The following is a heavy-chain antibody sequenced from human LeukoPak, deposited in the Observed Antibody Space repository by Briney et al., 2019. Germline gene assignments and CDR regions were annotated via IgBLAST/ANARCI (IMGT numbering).Heavy chain of an antibody. CDR1: GFTFSSYA. CDR2: ISSNGGST. CDR3: ARGPLYSSSWYYFDY. Sequence: GGSLRLSCTASGFTFSSYAMHWVRQAPGKGLEYVSAISSNGGSTYYANSVKGRFTISRDNSKNTLYLQMNSLRAEDTAVYYCARGPLYSSSWYYFDYWGQGTLVTVSS. D-gene: IGHD6-13*01. V-gene: IGHV3-64*01. J-gene: IGHJ4*02.